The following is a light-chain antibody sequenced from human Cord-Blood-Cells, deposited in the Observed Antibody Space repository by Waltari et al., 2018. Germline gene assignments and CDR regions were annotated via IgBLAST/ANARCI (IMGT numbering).Light chain of an antibody. Sequence: DIVMTQSPDSLAVSLGERATLHCKSSPSVLYSSNNKNYLAWYQQKPGQPPKLLIYWASTRESGVPDRFSGSGSGTDFTLTISSLQAEDVAVYYCQQYYSTPHTFGQGTKLEIK. V-gene: IGKV4-1*01. CDR2: WAS. CDR1: PSVLYSSNNKNY. J-gene: IGKJ2*01. CDR3: QQYYSTPHT.